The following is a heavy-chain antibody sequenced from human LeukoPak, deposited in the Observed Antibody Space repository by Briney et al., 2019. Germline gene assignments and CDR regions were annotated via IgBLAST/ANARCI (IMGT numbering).Heavy chain of an antibody. D-gene: IGHD3-10*01. CDR2: IYSGGST. CDR1: GFTVSSNY. V-gene: IGHV3-53*01. J-gene: IGHJ6*03. CDR3: ASGSGSYRTPYYYMDV. Sequence: PGGSLRLSCVASGFTVSSNYMSWVRQAPGKGLEWVSVIYSGGSTYYADSVKGRFTISRDNSKNTLYLQMNSLRAEVTAVYYCASGSGSYRTPYYYMDVWGTGTTVTVSS.